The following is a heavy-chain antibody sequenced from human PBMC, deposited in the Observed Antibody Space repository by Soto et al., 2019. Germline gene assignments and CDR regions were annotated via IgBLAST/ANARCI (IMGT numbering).Heavy chain of an antibody. CDR3: ARDSGSAAAGGFDY. CDR2: IYTSGST. CDR1: GGSISIYY. V-gene: IGHV4-4*07. Sequence: SETLSLTCTVSGGSISIYYWSWIRHPAGKGLEWIGRIYTSGSTNYNPSLKSRVTMSVDTSKNQFSLKLSSVTAADTAVYYCARDSGSAAAGGFDYWGQGTLVTVSS. J-gene: IGHJ4*02. D-gene: IGHD6-13*01.